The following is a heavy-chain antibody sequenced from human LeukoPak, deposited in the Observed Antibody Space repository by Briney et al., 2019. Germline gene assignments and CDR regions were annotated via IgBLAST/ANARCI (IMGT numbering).Heavy chain of an antibody. Sequence: ASVKVSCKASGYTFTNYGISWVRQAPGQGLEWMGIINPSGGSTSYAQKFQGRVTMTRDMSTSTVYMELSSLRSEDTAVYYCARNVYAESNYFDYWGQGTLVTVSS. CDR2: INPSGGST. CDR1: GYTFTNYG. V-gene: IGHV1-46*01. J-gene: IGHJ4*02. D-gene: IGHD1-14*01. CDR3: ARNVYAESNYFDY.